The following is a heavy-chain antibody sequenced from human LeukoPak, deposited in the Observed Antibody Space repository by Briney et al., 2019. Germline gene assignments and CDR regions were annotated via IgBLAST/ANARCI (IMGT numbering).Heavy chain of an antibody. Sequence: ASVKVSCKASGYTFTSYGISWVRQAPGQGLEWMGRFNTYTGNTNYAQNFQGRVSVTTDTSTSTAYMELRSLRSDDTAVYYCARDKRGYYYGSRSYSPFDFWGQGTLVTVSS. J-gene: IGHJ4*02. CDR2: FNTYTGNT. V-gene: IGHV1-18*01. D-gene: IGHD3-10*01. CDR1: GYTFTSYG. CDR3: ARDKRGYYYGSRSYSPFDF.